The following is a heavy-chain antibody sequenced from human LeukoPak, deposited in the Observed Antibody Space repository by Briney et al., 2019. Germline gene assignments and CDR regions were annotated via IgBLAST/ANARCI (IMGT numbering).Heavy chain of an antibody. Sequence: ASVKVSCKASGYTFTSYDINWVRQAPGQGLEWMGWMNPNSGNTGYAQKFQGRVTITRNTSISTAYMELSSLSSEDTAVYYCARVGWFGELNWIDPWGQGTLATVSS. D-gene: IGHD3-10*01. V-gene: IGHV1-8*03. J-gene: IGHJ5*02. CDR1: GYTFTSYD. CDR3: ARVGWFGELNWIDP. CDR2: MNPNSGNT.